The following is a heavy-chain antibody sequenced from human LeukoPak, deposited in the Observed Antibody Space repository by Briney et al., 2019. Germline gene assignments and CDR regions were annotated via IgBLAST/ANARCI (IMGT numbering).Heavy chain of an antibody. Sequence: PGGSLRLSCAASGFTFSSYAMHWVRQAPGKGLEWVAVISYDGSNKYYADSVKGRFTISRDNSKNTLYLQMNSLRAEDTAVYYCAKLGPRGAFDIWGQGTMVTVSS. D-gene: IGHD7-27*01. CDR2: ISYDGSNK. CDR3: AKLGPRGAFDI. CDR1: GFTFSSYA. V-gene: IGHV3-30-3*02. J-gene: IGHJ3*02.